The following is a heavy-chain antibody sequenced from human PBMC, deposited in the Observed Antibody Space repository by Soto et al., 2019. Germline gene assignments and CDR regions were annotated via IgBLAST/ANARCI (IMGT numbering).Heavy chain of an antibody. V-gene: IGHV3-30*18. D-gene: IGHD2-2*01. J-gene: IGHJ4*02. Sequence: PGGSLRLSCAASGFTFSSYGMHWVRQAPGKGLEWVAVISYDGSNKYYADSVKGRFTISRDNSKNTLYLQMNSLRAEDTAVYYCAKEIVVVPAAMVGLDYWGQGTLVTVSS. CDR2: ISYDGSNK. CDR3: AKEIVVVPAAMVGLDY. CDR1: GFTFSSYG.